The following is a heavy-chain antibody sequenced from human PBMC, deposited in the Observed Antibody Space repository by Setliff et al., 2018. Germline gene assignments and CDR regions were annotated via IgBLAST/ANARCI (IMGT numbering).Heavy chain of an antibody. CDR3: ARHEFVGGYYGSVTYRHFDY. V-gene: IGHV4-39*01. Sequence: KPSETLSLTCTVSGDSISSTSYQWGWVRQPPGKGLEWIGSIYYTGTAYYNPSLKSRVTISVDTSKYQFSLQVTSLAATDTALYFCARHEFVGGYYGSVTYRHFDYWGQGILVTVSS. CDR2: IYYTGTA. D-gene: IGHD3-10*01. CDR1: GDSISSTSYQ. J-gene: IGHJ4*02.